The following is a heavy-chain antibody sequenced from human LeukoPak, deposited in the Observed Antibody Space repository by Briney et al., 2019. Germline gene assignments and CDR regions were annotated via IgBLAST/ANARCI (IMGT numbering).Heavy chain of an antibody. Sequence: GGSLRLSCAASGFTFSSYAMSWVRKAPGKGLGWVSAVSGSGGSTYYADAGKCRFTISRDNSKNTLYLQMNRLRAEDTAVYYCAKEKYYYEPFDYWGQGTLVTVSS. D-gene: IGHD3-22*01. CDR2: VSGSGGST. J-gene: IGHJ4*02. CDR3: AKEKYYYEPFDY. CDR1: GFTFSSYA. V-gene: IGHV3-23*01.